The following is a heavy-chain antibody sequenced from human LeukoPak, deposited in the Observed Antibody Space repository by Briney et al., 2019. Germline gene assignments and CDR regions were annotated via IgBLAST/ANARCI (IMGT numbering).Heavy chain of an antibody. Sequence: AGGSLRLSCAASGFMFNSYAMNWVRQAPGKGLEWVSAISGSGRNTYYADSVKGRFTVSRDNSKNTLYLQMNSLRAEDTAMYDGAKDSQGYASPIEHWGQGTLATVSS. CDR2: ISGSGRNT. CDR1: GFMFNSYA. CDR3: AKDSQGYASPIEH. V-gene: IGHV3-23*01. J-gene: IGHJ1*01. D-gene: IGHD2-2*01.